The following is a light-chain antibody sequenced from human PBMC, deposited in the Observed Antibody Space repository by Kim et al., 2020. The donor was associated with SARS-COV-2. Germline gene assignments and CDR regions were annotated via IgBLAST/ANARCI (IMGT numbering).Light chain of an antibody. Sequence: SITISCSGISSDLGNYDYVSWYQQHPGKAPKLIIYAVSNRPSGVSNRFSGSKSGNTASLTISGLQAEDEADYYCSSHTSTNTLVVFGGGTKLTVL. J-gene: IGLJ3*02. CDR1: SSDLGNYDY. CDR2: AVS. V-gene: IGLV2-14*03. CDR3: SSHTSTNTLVV.